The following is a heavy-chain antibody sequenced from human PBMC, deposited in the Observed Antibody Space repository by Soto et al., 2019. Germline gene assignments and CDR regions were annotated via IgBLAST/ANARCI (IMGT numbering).Heavy chain of an antibody. Sequence: SEILSLTCTVSGGSISSGDYYWSWIRQPPGKGLEWIGYIYYSGSTYYNPSLKSRVTISVDTSKNQFSLKLSSVTAADTAVYYCARVSTSDFWSGYQGYYFDYWGQGTLVTVS. J-gene: IGHJ4*02. V-gene: IGHV4-30-4*01. CDR3: ARVSTSDFWSGYQGYYFDY. D-gene: IGHD3-3*01. CDR1: GGSISSGDYY. CDR2: IYYSGST.